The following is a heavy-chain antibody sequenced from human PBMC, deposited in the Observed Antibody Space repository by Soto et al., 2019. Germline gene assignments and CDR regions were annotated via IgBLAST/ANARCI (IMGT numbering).Heavy chain of an antibody. V-gene: IGHV3-23*01. Sequence: GGSLRLSCAASGFTFSSYAMSWVRQAPGKGLEWVSAISGSGGSTYYADSVKGRFTISRDNSKNTLYLQMNSLRAEDTAVYYCAKDPVYPPLHSYGLTEPYYMDVWGKGTTVTVSS. CDR3: AKDPVYPPLHSYGLTEPYYMDV. CDR1: GFTFSSYA. J-gene: IGHJ6*03. CDR2: ISGSGGST. D-gene: IGHD5-18*01.